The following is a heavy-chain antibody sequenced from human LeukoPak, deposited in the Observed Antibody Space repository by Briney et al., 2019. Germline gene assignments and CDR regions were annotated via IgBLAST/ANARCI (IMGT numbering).Heavy chain of an antibody. CDR1: GFTFSSYE. CDR3: ARDKVQGSEWGSNFDY. D-gene: IGHD2-15*01. J-gene: IGHJ4*02. CDR2: ISSSGSTI. V-gene: IGHV3-48*03. Sequence: GGSLRLSCAASGFTFSSYEMNWVGQAPGPGLEWVSYISSSGSTIYYADSVKGRFTISRDNAKNSLYLQMNSLRAEDTAVYYCARDKVQGSEWGSNFDYWGQGTLVTVSS.